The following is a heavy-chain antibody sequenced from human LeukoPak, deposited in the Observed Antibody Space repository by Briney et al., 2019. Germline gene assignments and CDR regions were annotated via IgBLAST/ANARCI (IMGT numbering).Heavy chain of an antibody. CDR3: ARSAAGLYG. CDR2: IYTSGST. CDR1: GGSISSGSYY. D-gene: IGHD2/OR15-2a*01. V-gene: IGHV4-61*02. Sequence: SETLSLTCTVSGGSISSGSYYWSWIRQPAGKGLEWIGRIYTSGSTNYNPSLKSRVTISVDTSKNQFSLKLSSVTAADTAVYYCARSAAGLYGWGQGTLVTVSS. J-gene: IGHJ4*02.